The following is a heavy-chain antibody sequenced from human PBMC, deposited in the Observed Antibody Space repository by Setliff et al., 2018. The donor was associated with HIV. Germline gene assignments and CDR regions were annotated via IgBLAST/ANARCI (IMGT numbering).Heavy chain of an antibody. V-gene: IGHV3-23*01. CDR2: ITDSGSTT. CDR1: GFTFSNYA. CDR3: AHRGYFDWSPFDY. J-gene: IGHJ4*02. D-gene: IGHD3-9*01. Sequence: QPGGSLRLSCAGSGFTFSNYAMSWVRLTPGKGLEWVSGITDSGSTTYYDDSVKGRFTITKDTSKNQVVLTMTNMDPVDTATYYCAHRGYFDWSPFDYWGQGTLVTVSS.